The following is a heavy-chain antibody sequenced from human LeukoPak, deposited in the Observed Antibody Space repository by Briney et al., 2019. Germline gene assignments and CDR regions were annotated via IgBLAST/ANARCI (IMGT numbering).Heavy chain of an antibody. V-gene: IGHV3-30*18. CDR1: GFTFRYYG. D-gene: IGHD3-22*01. J-gene: IGHJ4*02. CDR2: ISYDGSNK. CDR3: AKDNHYDSSGYY. Sequence: PGGSLRLSCAASGFTFRYYGMHWVRQAPGKGLEWVAVISYDGSNKYYADSVKGRFTISRDNSKNTLYLQMNSLRAEDTAVYYCAKDNHYDSSGYYWGQGTLVTVSS.